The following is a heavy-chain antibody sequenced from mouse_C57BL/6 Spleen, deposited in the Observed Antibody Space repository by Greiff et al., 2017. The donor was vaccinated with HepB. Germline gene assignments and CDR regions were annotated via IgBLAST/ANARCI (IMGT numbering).Heavy chain of an antibody. V-gene: IGHV5-12*01. D-gene: IGHD2-5*01. J-gene: IGHJ4*01. Sequence: EVKVVESGGGLVQPGGSLKLSCAASGFTFSDYYMYWVRQTPEKRLEWVAYISNGGGSTYYPDTVKGRFTISRDNAKNTLYLQMSRLKSEDTAMYYCARGYSNYAMDYWGQGTSVTVSS. CDR1: GFTFSDYY. CDR2: ISNGGGST. CDR3: ARGYSNYAMDY.